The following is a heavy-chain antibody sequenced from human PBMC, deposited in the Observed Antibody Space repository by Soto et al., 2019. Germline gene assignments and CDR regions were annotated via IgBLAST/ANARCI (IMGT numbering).Heavy chain of an antibody. D-gene: IGHD6-13*01. Sequence: GGSLRLSCAASGFTFNAAWMSWVRQAPGKGLEWVGRIKSKTDGGATDFAAPVKGRFTISRDDSKNTVYLQMNSLKIEDTAVYYCTTGLAAAGTNYWGQGTLVTVSS. CDR3: TTGLAAAGTNY. V-gene: IGHV3-15*01. J-gene: IGHJ4*02. CDR2: IKSKTDGGAT. CDR1: GFTFNAAW.